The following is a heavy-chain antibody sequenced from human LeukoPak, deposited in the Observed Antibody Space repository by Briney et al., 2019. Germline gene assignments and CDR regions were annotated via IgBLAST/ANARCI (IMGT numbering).Heavy chain of an antibody. CDR2: IWYDGSNT. V-gene: IGHV3-33*01. CDR1: GFTFSSFG. Sequence: GRSQRLSCVASGFTFSSFGMHWVRQAPGKGLEGVALIWYDGSNTYYADSVKGRFTISRDDSKNTVYLQMNSLRAEDTALYYCARGFLDFDSWGQGTLVIVSS. D-gene: IGHD3-3*01. J-gene: IGHJ4*02. CDR3: ARGFLDFDS.